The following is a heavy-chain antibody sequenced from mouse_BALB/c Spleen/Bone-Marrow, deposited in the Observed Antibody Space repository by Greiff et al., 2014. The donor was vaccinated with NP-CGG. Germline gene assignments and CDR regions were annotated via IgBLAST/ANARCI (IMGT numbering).Heavy chain of an antibody. CDR3: ARRYGHYWYFDV. D-gene: IGHD2-10*02. V-gene: IGHV1-69*01. J-gene: IGHJ1*01. CDR2: IDTSDSYT. CDR1: GHTFTDYW. Sequence: VQLQESGAELVMPGASVKMSCKASGHTFTDYWMHWVKQRPGQGLEWIGAIDTSDSYTTYNQNFKDKATLTVDESSSTAYMQFSSLTSEDSAVYYCARRYGHYWYFDVWGAGTTVTVSS.